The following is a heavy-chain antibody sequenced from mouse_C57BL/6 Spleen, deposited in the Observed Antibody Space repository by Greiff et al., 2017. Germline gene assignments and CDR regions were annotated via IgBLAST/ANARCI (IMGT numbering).Heavy chain of an antibody. CDR3: EEADHYYGGSSFAY. CDR1: GYTFTRYW. J-gene: IGHJ3*01. V-gene: IGHV1-53*01. D-gene: IGHD1-1*01. CDR2: INPSNGGI. Sequence: VQLQQPGTELVKPGASVKLSCKASGYTFTRYWMHWVKQRPGQGLEWIGNINPSNGGINYNEKFQSQAQLTVDKFSSTSYMPLRRLTSEVSAVYYCEEADHYYGGSSFAYWGQGTLVTVSA.